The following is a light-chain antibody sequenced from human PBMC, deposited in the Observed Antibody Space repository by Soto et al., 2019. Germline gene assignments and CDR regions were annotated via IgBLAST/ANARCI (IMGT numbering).Light chain of an antibody. V-gene: IGKV3-20*01. Sequence: DIVLTQSPDTLSLSPGERATLSCRASQTIDNTYLAWYQQKPGQAPRLLIYGASSRATGIPDRFSGSGSGTDFTLTITRLEPEDFALYFCHHYGDSFPWTFGQGTKVEIK. J-gene: IGKJ1*01. CDR3: HHYGDSFPWT. CDR1: QTIDNTY. CDR2: GAS.